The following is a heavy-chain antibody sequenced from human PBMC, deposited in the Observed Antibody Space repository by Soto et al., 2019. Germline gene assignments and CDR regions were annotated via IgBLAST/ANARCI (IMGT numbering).Heavy chain of an antibody. Sequence: VQLVESGGGVVQPGRSLRLSCAASGFTFSSYAMHWVRQAPGKGLEWVAVISYDGSNKYYADSVKGRFTISRDNSKNTLYLQMNSLRAEDTAVYYCARGLRWLRLEGYFDYWGQGTLVTVSS. V-gene: IGHV3-30-3*01. D-gene: IGHD5-12*01. J-gene: IGHJ4*02. CDR2: ISYDGSNK. CDR1: GFTFSSYA. CDR3: ARGLRWLRLEGYFDY.